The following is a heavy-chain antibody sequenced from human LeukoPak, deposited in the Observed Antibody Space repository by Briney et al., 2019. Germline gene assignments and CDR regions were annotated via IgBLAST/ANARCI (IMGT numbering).Heavy chain of an antibody. CDR3: ATDGRSSGWYGFDY. V-gene: IGHV3-21*01. CDR2: ITSPVGRM. D-gene: IGHD6-19*01. CDR1: GFTFSTYS. J-gene: IGHJ4*02. Sequence: GGSLRLSCAASGFTFSTYSMNWVRQAPGKGLEWVSSITSPVGRMYYADSLKGRITISRDNARSTLYLQMNSLRAEDTAVYYCATDGRSSGWYGFDYWGQGIRDPVSS.